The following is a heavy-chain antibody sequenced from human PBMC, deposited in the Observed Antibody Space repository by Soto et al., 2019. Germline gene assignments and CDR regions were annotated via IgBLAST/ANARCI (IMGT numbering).Heavy chain of an antibody. CDR1: GGTFSSYA. D-gene: IGHD5-12*01. J-gene: IGHJ6*02. Sequence: SVKVSCKASGGTFSSYAISWVRQAPGQGLEWMGGIIPIFGTANYAQKFQGRVTITADESTSTAYMELSSLRSEDTAVYYCAREGRGYSGYDSYYYYGMDVWGQGTTVTVSS. V-gene: IGHV1-69*13. CDR3: AREGRGYSGYDSYYYYGMDV. CDR2: IIPIFGTA.